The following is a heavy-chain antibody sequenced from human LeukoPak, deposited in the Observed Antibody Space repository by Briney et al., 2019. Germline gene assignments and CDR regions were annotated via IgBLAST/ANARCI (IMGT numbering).Heavy chain of an antibody. Sequence: ASVKVSCKAPEYSFTDYCVHWVRQAPGQGLEWMGWINPNSGGTYYAQKFQGRVTMTRDTSITTAYMELSRLRSDDTAVYYCVRDCSGSYPPADIWGQGTMVTVS. V-gene: IGHV1-2*02. J-gene: IGHJ3*02. CDR3: VRDCSGSYPPADI. CDR1: EYSFTDYC. CDR2: INPNSGGT. D-gene: IGHD1-26*01.